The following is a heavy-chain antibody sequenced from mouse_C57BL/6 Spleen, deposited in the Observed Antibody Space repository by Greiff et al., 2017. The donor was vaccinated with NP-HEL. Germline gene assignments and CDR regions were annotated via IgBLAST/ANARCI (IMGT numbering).Heavy chain of an antibody. V-gene: IGHV1-52*01. CDR1: GYTFTSYW. J-gene: IGHJ4*01. CDR2: IDPSDSET. CDR3: ARYGTTVVGAMDY. Sequence: QVQLKQPGAELVRPGSSVKLSCKASGYTFTSYWMHWVKQRPIQGLEWIGNIDPSDSETHYNQKFKDKATLTVDKSSSTAYMQLSSLTSEDSAVYYCARYGTTVVGAMDYWGQGTSVTVSS. D-gene: IGHD1-1*01.